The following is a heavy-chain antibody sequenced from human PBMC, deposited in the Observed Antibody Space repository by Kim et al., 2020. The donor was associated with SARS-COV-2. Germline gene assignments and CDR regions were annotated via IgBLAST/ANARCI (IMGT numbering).Heavy chain of an antibody. CDR1: GGSISSSNW. J-gene: IGHJ6*02. CDR2: IYHSGST. Sequence: SETLSLTCAVSGGSISSSNWWSWVRQPPGKGLEWIGEIYHSGSTNYNPSLKSRVTISVDKSKNQFSLKLSSVTAADTAVYYCARAEAAAGTSYYYYYGMDVWGQGTTVTVSS. D-gene: IGHD6-13*01. CDR3: ARAEAAAGTSYYYYYGMDV. V-gene: IGHV4-4*02.